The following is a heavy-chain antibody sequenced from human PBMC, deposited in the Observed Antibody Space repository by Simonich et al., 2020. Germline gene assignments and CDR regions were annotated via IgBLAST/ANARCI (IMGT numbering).Heavy chain of an antibody. V-gene: IGHV1-2*02. CDR1: GYTFTGYY. Sequence: QVQLVQSGAEGKKPGASVKVSCKASGYTFTGYYMHWVRQAPGQGIEGMGGINPNGGGTNYAKKFKGRVTMTRDTSISTAYMELSRLRSDDTAVYYCARVRFEAFDIWGQGTMVTVSS. J-gene: IGHJ3*02. CDR3: ARVRFEAFDI. CDR2: INPNGGGT.